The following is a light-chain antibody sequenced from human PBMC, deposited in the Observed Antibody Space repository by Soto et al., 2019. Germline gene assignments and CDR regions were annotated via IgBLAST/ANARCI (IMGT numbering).Light chain of an antibody. CDR1: RNDIGAYEF. CDR3: KSYAGSNTYV. Sequence: QSVLTQPPSASGSPGQSVTISCTGTRNDIGAYEFVSWYQHHPGKAPKLIIYEVVQRPSGVPDRFSGSKSGNTASLTVSGLQAADEADYYCKSYAGSNTYVLGTGTKVTVL. V-gene: IGLV2-8*01. CDR2: EVV. J-gene: IGLJ1*01.